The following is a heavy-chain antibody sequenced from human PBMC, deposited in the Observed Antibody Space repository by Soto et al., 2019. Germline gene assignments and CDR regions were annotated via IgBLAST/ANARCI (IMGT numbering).Heavy chain of an antibody. CDR2: INAGNGNT. D-gene: IGHD6-19*01. J-gene: IGHJ4*02. CDR1: GYTFTSYA. CDR3: AILQQWLARLDY. Sequence: ASVKVSCKASGYTFTSYAMHWVSQAPGQMLERLGWINAGNGNTKYSQKFQGRVTITRDTSASTAYMELSSLRSEDTAVYYCAILQQWLARLDYWGQGTLVTVSS. V-gene: IGHV1-3*01.